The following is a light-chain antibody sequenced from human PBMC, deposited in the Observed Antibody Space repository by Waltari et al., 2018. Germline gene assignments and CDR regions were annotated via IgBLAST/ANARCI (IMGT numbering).Light chain of an antibody. J-gene: IGKJ4*01. V-gene: IGKV3-20*01. CDR3: QQYGSLPLT. CDR1: QSVPSDY. Sequence: DIVLTQSPCSLSLSPGETATLSCRASQSVPSDYLSWYQQKPGQSPMLVIFTASNRATVVPARYSGSGSGTDFTLTITKLQPEDFAVYFCQQYGSLPLTFGGGTKVEI. CDR2: TAS.